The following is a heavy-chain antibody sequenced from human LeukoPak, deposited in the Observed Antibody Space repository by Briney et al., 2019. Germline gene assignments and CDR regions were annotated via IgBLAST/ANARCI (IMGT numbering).Heavy chain of an antibody. V-gene: IGHV3-23*01. D-gene: IGHD3-16*02. CDR1: GFTFSHSA. CDR2: NSFSGNNM. CDR3: VRDIELST. J-gene: IGHJ3*01. Sequence: PGGSLRLSCEASGFTFSHSAMTWVRQAPGKGLEWVSLNSFSGNNMYYADSVRGRFTISRDNSKDTLYLQMNSLRAEDAAIYYCVRDIELSTWGLGTMVSVSS.